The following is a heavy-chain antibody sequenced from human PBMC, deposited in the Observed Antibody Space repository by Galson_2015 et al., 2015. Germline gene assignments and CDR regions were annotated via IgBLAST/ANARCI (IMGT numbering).Heavy chain of an antibody. Sequence: SLRLSCAASGFTFSSYAMHWVRQAPGKGLEWVAVISYDGSNKYYADSVKGRFTISRDNSKNTLYLQMNSLRAEDAAVYYCARYSSSSYMDVWGKGTTVTVSS. J-gene: IGHJ6*03. D-gene: IGHD6-6*01. CDR2: ISYDGSNK. V-gene: IGHV3-30*01. CDR1: GFTFSSYA. CDR3: ARYSSSSYMDV.